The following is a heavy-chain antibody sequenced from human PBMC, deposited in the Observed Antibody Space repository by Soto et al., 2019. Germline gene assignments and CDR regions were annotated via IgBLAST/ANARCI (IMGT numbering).Heavy chain of an antibody. J-gene: IGHJ5*01. CDR1: GYTFTSFG. Sequence: QVQLVQSGDVVKKPGASVKVSCKASGYTFTSFGISWVRQAPGQGLEWMGWISGYNGNTNYAEKFQERVTMTTDTPTTRAYMELRSLTSDDTAVYYCAKGGIRVDAVRMDSWGQVTLVTVSS. D-gene: IGHD3-16*01. V-gene: IGHV1-18*04. CDR3: AKGGIRVDAVRMDS. CDR2: ISGYNGNT.